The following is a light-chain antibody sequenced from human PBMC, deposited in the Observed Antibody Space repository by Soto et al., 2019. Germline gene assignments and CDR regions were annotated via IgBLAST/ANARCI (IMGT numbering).Light chain of an antibody. J-gene: IGLJ2*01. V-gene: IGLV2-8*01. CDR3: SSYAGGWGVV. CDR1: SSDVGGYNY. CDR2: EVS. Sequence: QSALTQPPSASGSPGQSVTISCTGTSSDVGGYNYVSWYQQYPGKAPKLMIYEVSKRPSGVPDRFSGSKSGNTASLTVSGLQAEDEADDYCSSYAGGWGVVFGGGTKLTVL.